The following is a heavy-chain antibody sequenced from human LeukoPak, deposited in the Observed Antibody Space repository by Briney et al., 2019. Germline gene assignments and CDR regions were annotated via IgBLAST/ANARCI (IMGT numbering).Heavy chain of an antibody. CDR1: GGSISSYY. J-gene: IGHJ4*02. V-gene: IGHV4-59*08. CDR2: YSGST. CDR3: ARHGSSYSFDC. Sequence: SETLSLTCIVSGGSISSYYWSWIRQPPGKGLEWIGFYSGSTNYNPSLKSRVTMSVDTSKNQFSLRLSSVTAADTAVYYCARHGSSYSFDCWGQGTLVTVSS. D-gene: IGHD6-13*01.